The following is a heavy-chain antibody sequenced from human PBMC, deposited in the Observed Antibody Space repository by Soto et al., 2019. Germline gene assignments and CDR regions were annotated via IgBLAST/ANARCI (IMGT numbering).Heavy chain of an antibody. CDR1: GGSISSGGYY. CDR3: ARERYCSGGSCQGRIDY. J-gene: IGHJ4*02. V-gene: IGHV4-31*03. Sequence: QVQLQESGPGLVKPSQTLSLTCTVSGGSISSGGYYWSWIRQHPGKGLEWIGYIYYSGSTYYNPSLKRRVTISVDTSKNQFSLKLSSVTAADTAVYYCARERYCSGGSCQGRIDYWGQGTLVTVSS. D-gene: IGHD2-15*01. CDR2: IYYSGST.